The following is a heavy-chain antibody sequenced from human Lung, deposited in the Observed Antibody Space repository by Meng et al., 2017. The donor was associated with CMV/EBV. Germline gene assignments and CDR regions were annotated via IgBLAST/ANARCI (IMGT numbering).Heavy chain of an antibody. Sequence: QVQLVESGGGVVQPGRSLRFSCAASGFTFSSYAMHWVRQAPGKGLEWVAVISYDGSNKYYADSVKGRFTISRDNSKNTLYLQMNSLRAEDTAVYYCARDAGGGDCFDYWGQGTLVTVSS. D-gene: IGHD2-21*01. CDR2: ISYDGSNK. CDR3: ARDAGGGDCFDY. CDR1: GFTFSSYA. V-gene: IGHV3-30-3*01. J-gene: IGHJ4*02.